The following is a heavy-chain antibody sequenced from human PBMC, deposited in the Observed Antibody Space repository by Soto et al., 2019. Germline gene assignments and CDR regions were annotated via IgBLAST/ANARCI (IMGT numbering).Heavy chain of an antibody. CDR3: ARHYCSGSRCYYFNY. Sequence: SETLSLTCTVSGGSISSYYWSWIRQPPGKGLEWIGYIYYSGDTNYNPSLKSRVTISVDTSRNQFSLKLGSVTAADTAVYYCARHYCSGSRCYYFNYWGHGAMVTVPQ. CDR2: IYYSGDT. J-gene: IGHJ4*01. D-gene: IGHD2-15*01. V-gene: IGHV4-59*08. CDR1: GGSISSYY.